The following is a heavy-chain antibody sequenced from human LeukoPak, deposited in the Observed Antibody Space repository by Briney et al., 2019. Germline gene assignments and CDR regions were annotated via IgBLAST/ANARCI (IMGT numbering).Heavy chain of an antibody. CDR3: ARVASKLYAFGVY. CDR1: GYTFTSYA. J-gene: IGHJ4*02. CDR2: INPNTGDT. Sequence: ASVKVSCKASGYTFTSYAMNWVRQAPGQGLEWMGWINPNTGDTYSAQKFQGRVTMTRDTSISTAYMAVNRLKSDDTGVYYCARVASKLYAFGVYWGQGTLVTVSS. D-gene: IGHD2-8*01. V-gene: IGHV1-2*02.